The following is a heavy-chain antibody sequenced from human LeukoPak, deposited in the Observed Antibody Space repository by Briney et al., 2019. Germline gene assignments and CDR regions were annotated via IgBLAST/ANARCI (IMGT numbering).Heavy chain of an antibody. CDR1: GGSVSNYY. CDR2: VYYTGST. V-gene: IGHV4-59*08. CDR3: ARHFAYSSSSYFDY. D-gene: IGHD6-6*01. Sequence: KPSETLSLTCSVSGGSVSNYYWSWIRQPPAKGLEWIGYVYYTGSTNYNPSLTRRFTILEDKSKNQFSLRLYSVTVADTAVYYCARHFAYSSSSYFDYWGQGSLVTVSS. J-gene: IGHJ4*02.